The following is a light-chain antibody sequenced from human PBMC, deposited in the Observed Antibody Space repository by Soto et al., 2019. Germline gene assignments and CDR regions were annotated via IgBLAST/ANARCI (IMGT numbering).Light chain of an antibody. J-gene: IGLJ1*01. Sequence: QSVLTQPPSESGTPGQRVTISCSGSSSNIGSNTVNWYQQLPGTAPKLLIYSNNQRPSGVPDRFSGSKSGTSASLAISGLQSADEADYYCAAWDDSLKGYVFGTGTKLTVL. CDR1: SSNIGSNT. V-gene: IGLV1-44*01. CDR3: AAWDDSLKGYV. CDR2: SNN.